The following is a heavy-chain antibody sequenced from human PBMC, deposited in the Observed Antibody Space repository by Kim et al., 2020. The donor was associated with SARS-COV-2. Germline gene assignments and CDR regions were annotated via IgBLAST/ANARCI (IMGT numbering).Heavy chain of an antibody. CDR1: GYSFTTYW. D-gene: IGHD3-10*01. V-gene: IGHV5-51*01. CDR3: ARGNGVRGVMGYFDY. J-gene: IGHJ4*02. CDR2: IYPGDSDT. Sequence: GESLKISCKGSGYSFTTYWIGWVRQMPGKGLEWMGIIYPGDSDTRYNPSFQGQVTISADKSISTTFLQWSSLKASATAMYYCARGNGVRGVMGYFDYWGQGTLVTVSS.